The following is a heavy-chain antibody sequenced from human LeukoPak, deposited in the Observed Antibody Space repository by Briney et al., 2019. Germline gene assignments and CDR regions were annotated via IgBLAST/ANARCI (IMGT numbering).Heavy chain of an antibody. CDR3: AKYCCTSNFPREGFDY. V-gene: IGHV3-23*01. CDR1: GFTFSSYG. D-gene: IGHD2-2*01. CDR2: ISGSGGTT. J-gene: IGHJ4*02. Sequence: GGSLRLSCAASGFTFSSYGMSWVRQAPGKGLEWVSCISGSGGTTYYADSVKGRFTISRDNSKNTLYLQMNSLRVEDTAVYFCAKYCCTSNFPREGFDYWGQGTLVTVSS.